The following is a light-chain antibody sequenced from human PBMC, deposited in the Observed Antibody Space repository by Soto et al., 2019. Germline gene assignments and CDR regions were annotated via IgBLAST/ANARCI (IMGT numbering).Light chain of an antibody. CDR2: DTS. Sequence: QAVVTQEPSLTVSPGGTVTLTCGSSTGAVTSGHYPYWFQQKPGQAPRTLIYDTSSKHSWTPARLSGSRSGTSASLAITGLQAEDEADYYCQSYDSSLNGWVFGGGTKLTVL. CDR1: TGAVTSGHY. V-gene: IGLV7-46*01. CDR3: QSYDSSLNGWV. J-gene: IGLJ3*02.